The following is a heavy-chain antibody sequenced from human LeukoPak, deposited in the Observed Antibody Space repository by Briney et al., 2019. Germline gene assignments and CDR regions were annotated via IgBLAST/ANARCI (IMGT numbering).Heavy chain of an antibody. CDR3: ARVPDWGSGYYYYFDY. D-gene: IGHD3-22*01. Sequence: SETLSLTCAVDGGSFSGYYWSWIRQPPGKGLEWIGEINHSGSTNYNPSLKSRVTISVDTSKNQFSLKLSSVTAADTAVYYCARVPDWGSGYYYYFDYWGQGTLVTVSS. CDR1: GGSFSGYY. J-gene: IGHJ4*02. V-gene: IGHV4-34*01. CDR2: INHSGST.